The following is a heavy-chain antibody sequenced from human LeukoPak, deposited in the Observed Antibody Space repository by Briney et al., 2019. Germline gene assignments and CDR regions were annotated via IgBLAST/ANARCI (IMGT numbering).Heavy chain of an antibody. D-gene: IGHD2-15*01. CDR3: ARHLRYCSGGSCYPSSDWFDP. V-gene: IGHV4-59*08. CDR1: GGSISSYY. Sequence: PSETLSLTCTVSGGSISSYYWSWIRQPPGKGLEWIGYIYYSGSTNYNPSLKSRVTISVDTSKNQFSLKLSSVTAADTAVYYCARHLRYCSGGSCYPSSDWFDPWGQGTLVTVSS. J-gene: IGHJ5*02. CDR2: IYYSGST.